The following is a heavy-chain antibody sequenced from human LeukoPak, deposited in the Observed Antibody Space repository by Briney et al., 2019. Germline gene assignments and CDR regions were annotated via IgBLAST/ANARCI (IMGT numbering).Heavy chain of an antibody. D-gene: IGHD2-2*01. J-gene: IGHJ4*02. CDR3: ARETLGYCSSTSCYLFDY. V-gene: IGHV4-31*03. CDR2: IYYSGST. CDR1: GGSISSGGYY. Sequence: PSQTLSLTCTVSGGSISSGGYYWSWIRQHPGKGLEWIGYIYYSGSTYYNPSLKSRVTIPVDTSKNQFSLKLSSVTAADTAVYYCARETLGYCSSTSCYLFDYWGQGTLVTVSS.